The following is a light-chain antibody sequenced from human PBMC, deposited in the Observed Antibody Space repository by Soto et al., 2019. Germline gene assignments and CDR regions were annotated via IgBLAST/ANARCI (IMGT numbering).Light chain of an antibody. CDR3: QQYGNPPPYS. Sequence: EIVLTQSPGTLSLSPGERATLSCRASQSVSRSLLAWYQQKPGQAPRLLIYGASTRATSIADSFSGSGSGTDFTFTISRLEPEDFAVYSCQQYGNPPPYSFGQGTKVNIK. CDR1: QSVSRSL. CDR2: GAS. J-gene: IGKJ2*03. V-gene: IGKV3-20*01.